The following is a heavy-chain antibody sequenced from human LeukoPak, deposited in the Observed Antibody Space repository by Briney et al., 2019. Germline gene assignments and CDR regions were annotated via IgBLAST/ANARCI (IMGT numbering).Heavy chain of an antibody. J-gene: IGHJ4*02. CDR2: IYSGGST. Sequence: GGSLRLSCAASGFTVSSNYMSWVRQAPGKGLEWVSVIYSGGSTYYADSVKGRFTISRDNSKNTLYLQMNSLRAEDTAVYYCARALGKWIQLWLVDYWGQGTLVTVSS. V-gene: IGHV3-53*01. CDR1: GFTVSSNY. CDR3: ARALGKWIQLWLVDY. D-gene: IGHD5-18*01.